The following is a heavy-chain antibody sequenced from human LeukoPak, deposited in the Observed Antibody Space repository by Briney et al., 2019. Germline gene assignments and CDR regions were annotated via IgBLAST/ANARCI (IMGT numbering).Heavy chain of an antibody. Sequence: GSLRLSCAASGFTFSSYGMSWVRQAPGKGLEWVSSISDSGGNTYYADSVQGRFTISRDNSKNTLYLQMNSLRAEDTAVYYCARDSWNALGVYIAAAGPGWDYWGQGTLVTVSS. D-gene: IGHD6-13*01. CDR2: ISDSGGNT. V-gene: IGHV3-23*01. CDR1: GFTFSSYG. CDR3: ARDSWNALGVYIAAAGPGWDY. J-gene: IGHJ4*02.